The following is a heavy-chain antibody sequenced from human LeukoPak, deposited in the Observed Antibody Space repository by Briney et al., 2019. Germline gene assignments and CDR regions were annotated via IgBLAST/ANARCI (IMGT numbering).Heavy chain of an antibody. CDR2: IIPIFGTA. J-gene: IGHJ5*02. Sequence: SVKVSGKASGYTFTGYYMHWVRQAPGQGLEWMGGIIPIFGTASYAQKFQGRVTITADKSTSTAYMELSSLRSEDTAVYYCARDGSPKFDPWGQGTLVTVSS. CDR1: GYTFTGYY. V-gene: IGHV1-69*06. CDR3: ARDGSPKFDP. D-gene: IGHD2-2*01.